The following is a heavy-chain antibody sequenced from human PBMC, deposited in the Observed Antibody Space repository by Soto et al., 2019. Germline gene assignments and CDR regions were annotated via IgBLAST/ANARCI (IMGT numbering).Heavy chain of an antibody. J-gene: IGHJ5*02. V-gene: IGHV4-39*01. Sequence: SETLSLTCTVSGGSISSSSYYWGWIRQPPGKGLEWIGSIYYSGSTHYNPSLKSRVTISVDTSKNQFSLKLSSVTAADTAVYYCARPGGAAADWFDPWGQGTLVTVS. D-gene: IGHD6-13*01. CDR3: ARPGGAAADWFDP. CDR2: IYYSGST. CDR1: GGSISSSSYY.